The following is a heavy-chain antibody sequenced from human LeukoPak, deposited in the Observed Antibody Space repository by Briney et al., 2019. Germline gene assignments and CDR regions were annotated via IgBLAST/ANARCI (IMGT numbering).Heavy chain of an antibody. V-gene: IGHV3-7*01. CDR3: PREPWGQWSRFDS. CDR2: IKKDGTKE. D-gene: IGHD6-19*01. J-gene: IGHJ5*01. CDR1: GFTFSDYW. Sequence: GGSLRLSCGASGFTFSDYWMSWVRQAPGKGLEWVANIKKDGTKEDYVDSVKGRFTISRDNADNSLYLQMNSLRVEDTAVYYCPREPWGQWSRFDSWGQGTLVTVSS.